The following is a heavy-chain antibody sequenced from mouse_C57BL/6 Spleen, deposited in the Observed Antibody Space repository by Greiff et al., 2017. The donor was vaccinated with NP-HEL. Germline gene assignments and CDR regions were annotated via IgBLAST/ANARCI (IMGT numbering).Heavy chain of an antibody. J-gene: IGHJ3*01. CDR2: INPGSGGT. Sequence: VQLKQSGAELVKPGASVKVSCKASGYAFTNYLIEWVKQRPGQGLEWIGVINPGSGGTNYNEKFKGKATLTADKSSSTAYRQRSSMTSEDAAVYCCARGDGYDLAGFAYWGQGTLVTVSA. D-gene: IGHD2-2*01. CDR1: GYAFTNYL. CDR3: ARGDGYDLAGFAY. V-gene: IGHV1-54*01.